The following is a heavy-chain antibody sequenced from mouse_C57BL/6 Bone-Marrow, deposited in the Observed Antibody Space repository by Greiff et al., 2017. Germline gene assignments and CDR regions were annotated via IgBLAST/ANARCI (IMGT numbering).Heavy chain of an antibody. D-gene: IGHD2-3*01. J-gene: IGHJ3*01. CDR3: TRDDGYSFAY. CDR1: GFTFSSYA. Sequence: VQLKESGEGLVKPGGSLKLSCAASGFTFSSYAMSWVRQTPEKRLEWVAYISSGGDYIYYADTVKGRFTISRDNARNTLYLQMSSLKSEDTAMYYCTRDDGYSFAYWGQGTLVTVSA. CDR2: ISSGGDYI. V-gene: IGHV5-9-1*02.